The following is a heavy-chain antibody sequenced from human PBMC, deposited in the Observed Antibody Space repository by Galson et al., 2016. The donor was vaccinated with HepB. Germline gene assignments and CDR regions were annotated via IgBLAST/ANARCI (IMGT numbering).Heavy chain of an antibody. J-gene: IGHJ4*02. CDR2: INSDGSST. CDR1: GFTFSSYW. Sequence: SLRLSCAASGFTFSSYWLHCVRQAPGKGLVWVSRINSDGSSTSSADSVKGRFTISRDNAKSTPYLQMNSLRAEDTAVYYCARRMAAITSFHYWWQGTLVTASS. D-gene: IGHD5-24*01. CDR3: ARRMAAITSFHY. V-gene: IGHV3-74*01.